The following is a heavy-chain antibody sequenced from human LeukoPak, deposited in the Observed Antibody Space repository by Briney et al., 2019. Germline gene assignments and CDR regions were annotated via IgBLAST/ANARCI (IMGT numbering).Heavy chain of an antibody. CDR1: GYTFTGYY. J-gene: IGHJ3*01. Sequence: ASVKVSCKASGYTFTGYYMHWVRQATGQGLEWMGWMNPNSGNRGYAQKFQGRVTITRNTSISTAYMELSRLRSDDTAVYYCARDYDILTGYGGGAFDVWGQGTMVTVSS. CDR2: MNPNSGNR. D-gene: IGHD3-9*01. V-gene: IGHV1-8*03. CDR3: ARDYDILTGYGGGAFDV.